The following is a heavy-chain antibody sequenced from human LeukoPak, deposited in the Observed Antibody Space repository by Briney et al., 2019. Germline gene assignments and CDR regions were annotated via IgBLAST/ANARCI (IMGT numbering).Heavy chain of an antibody. J-gene: IGHJ4*02. V-gene: IGHV4-39*01. CDR2: NYYSGTT. CDR3: ARPDTD. CDR1: GGSITSTTYF. D-gene: IGHD3-22*01. Sequence: SETLSLTCTVSGGSITSTTYFWGWIRQPPGKGLECIGINYYSGTTYYNPSLKNRVTISVDTSKNQLSLKLTSVTAADTAIYYCARPDTDWGQGTLVTVSS.